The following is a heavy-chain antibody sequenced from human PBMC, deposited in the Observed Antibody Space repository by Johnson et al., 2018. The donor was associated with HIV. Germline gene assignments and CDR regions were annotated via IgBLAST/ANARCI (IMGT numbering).Heavy chain of an antibody. Sequence: VQLVESGGGLVQPGGSLRLSCAASGFTFSIYAIHWVRQAPGKGLEYVSAISSNGGSTFYSNSVKGRFTISRDNSKNTLYLQMGSLRAEDMAVYYCAREHSRVIYNDAFDIWGQGTMVTVSS. CDR1: GFTFSIYA. J-gene: IGHJ3*02. D-gene: IGHD3-16*02. CDR2: ISSNGGST. V-gene: IGHV3-64*01. CDR3: AREHSRVIYNDAFDI.